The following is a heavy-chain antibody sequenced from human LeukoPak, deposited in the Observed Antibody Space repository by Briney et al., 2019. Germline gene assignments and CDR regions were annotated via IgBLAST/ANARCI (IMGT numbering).Heavy chain of an antibody. J-gene: IGHJ6*03. V-gene: IGHV5-51*01. CDR1: GYSFTSHW. Sequence: GESLKISCKGSGYSFTSHWIGWVRQMPGKGLEWMAIIYPGDSDTRYSPSFQGQVTISADKSISTAYLQWSSLKASDTAMYYCARQFAPIFGVADTRTHYYYYYMDVWGKGTTVTVSS. D-gene: IGHD3-3*01. CDR2: IYPGDSDT. CDR3: ARQFAPIFGVADTRTHYYYYYMDV.